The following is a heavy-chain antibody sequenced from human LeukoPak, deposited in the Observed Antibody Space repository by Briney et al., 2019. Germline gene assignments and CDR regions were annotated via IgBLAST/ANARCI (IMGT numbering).Heavy chain of an antibody. V-gene: IGHV3-15*01. CDR2: IKSKTDGGTT. CDR1: GFTFSYAW. J-gene: IGHJ3*02. Sequence: GGSLRLSCAASGFTFSYAWMSWVRQAPGKGLEWVGRIKSKTDGGTTDYAAPVKGRFTISRDDSKNTLYLQMNSLKTEDTAVYYCTAGPLRYCSSTSCYTRDDAFDIWGQGTMVTVSS. CDR3: TAGPLRYCSSTSCYTRDDAFDI. D-gene: IGHD2-2*02.